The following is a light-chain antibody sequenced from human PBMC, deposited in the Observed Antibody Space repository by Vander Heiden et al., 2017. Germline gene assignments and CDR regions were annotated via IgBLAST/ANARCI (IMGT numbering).Light chain of an antibody. CDR1: ALPKQY. V-gene: IGLV3-25*03. CDR3: QSADSSGTVV. CDR2: KDS. J-gene: IGLJ2*01. Sequence: YELTQPSSVSVATGQTARITCSGDALPKQYAYWYQQKPGQAPVLVIYKDSERPSGIPERFSGSSSGTTVTLTISGVQAEDEADYYCQSADSSGTVVFGGGTKLTVL.